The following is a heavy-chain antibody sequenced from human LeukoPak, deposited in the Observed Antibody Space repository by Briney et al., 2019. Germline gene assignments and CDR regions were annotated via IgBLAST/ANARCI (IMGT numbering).Heavy chain of an antibody. V-gene: IGHV1-18*01. CDR1: GYTFTSYG. J-gene: IGHJ4*02. Sequence: VASVKVSCKASGYTFTSYGISWVRQAPGQGLEWMGWISAYNGNTNYAQKLQGRVTMTTDTSTSTAYMELRSLRSDDTAVYYCARVRSITMIVVADYFDYWGQGTLVTVSS. D-gene: IGHD3-22*01. CDR2: ISAYNGNT. CDR3: ARVRSITMIVVADYFDY.